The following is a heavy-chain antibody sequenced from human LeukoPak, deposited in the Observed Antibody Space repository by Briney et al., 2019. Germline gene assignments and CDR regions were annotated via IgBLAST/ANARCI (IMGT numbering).Heavy chain of an antibody. CDR2: IRGSGNST. V-gene: IGHV3-23*01. Sequence: GGSLRLSCAASGFTFSNYAMSWVRQAPGKGLEWVSTIRGSGNSTYYADSVKGRFTISRDNSKSTLSLQMNSLRADDTAVYYCAKDLLDYAFPPDYWGQGTLVTVSS. CDR3: AKDLLDYAFPPDY. J-gene: IGHJ4*02. D-gene: IGHD3-16*01. CDR1: GFTFSNYA.